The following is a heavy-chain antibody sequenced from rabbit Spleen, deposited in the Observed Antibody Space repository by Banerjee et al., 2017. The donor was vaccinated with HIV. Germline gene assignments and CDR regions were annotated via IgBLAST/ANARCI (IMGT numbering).Heavy chain of an antibody. V-gene: IGHV1S7*01. Sequence: QSLEETGGGLVQPGGSLTLSCKASGIDFTKYYITWVRQAPGKGLEWIGIIYAAKGSTDYASWVNGRFTISSDNAQSTVDLKMTSLTAADTATYFCARAIVPWLGLTRLDLWGQGTLVTVS. D-gene: IGHD4-1*01. CDR1: GIDFTKYY. CDR3: ARAIVPWLGLTRLDL. J-gene: IGHJ3*01. CDR2: IYAAKGST.